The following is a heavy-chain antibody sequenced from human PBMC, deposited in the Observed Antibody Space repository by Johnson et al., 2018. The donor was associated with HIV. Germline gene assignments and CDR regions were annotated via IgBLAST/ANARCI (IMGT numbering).Heavy chain of an antibody. CDR1: GFTFSSYA. CDR2: ISYDGSDK. Sequence: QVQLVESGGGLVQPGRSLRLSCAASGFTFSSYAMHWVRQAPAKGLEWVAVISYDGSDKYYADSVKGRFTISRDNAKNSLYLQMNSLRAEDTAVYYCARDESGYDEGFDAFDIWGQGTMVTVSS. D-gene: IGHD5-12*01. V-gene: IGHV3-30*04. J-gene: IGHJ3*02. CDR3: ARDESGYDEGFDAFDI.